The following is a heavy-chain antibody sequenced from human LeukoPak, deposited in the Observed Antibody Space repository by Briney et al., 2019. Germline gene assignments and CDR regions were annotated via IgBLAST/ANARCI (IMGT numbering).Heavy chain of an antibody. CDR2: IIPIFGTA. CDR1: GGTFSSYA. V-gene: IGHV1-69*13. Sequence: SVKVSCKASGGTFSSYAISWVRQAPGQGLEWMGGIIPIFGTANYAQKFQGRVTITADESTSTAYMELSSLRSEDTAVYYCARDPSADSSGYFDYWGQGTTVTVSS. J-gene: IGHJ4*02. CDR3: ARDPSADSSGYFDY. D-gene: IGHD3-22*01.